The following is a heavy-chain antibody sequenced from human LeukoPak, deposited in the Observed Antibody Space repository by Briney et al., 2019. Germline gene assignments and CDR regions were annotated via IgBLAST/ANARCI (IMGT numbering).Heavy chain of an antibody. V-gene: IGHV3-23*01. D-gene: IGHD1-26*01. Sequence: GGSLRLSCAASGFTFSSSAMSWVRQVPGKGLEWVSGISASGGSTYYADSVKGRFTISRDNSKNTLYLQMNSLRAEDTAVYYCAKVNSGSYAALGYWGQGTLVTVSS. CDR2: ISASGGST. J-gene: IGHJ4*02. CDR1: GFTFSSSA. CDR3: AKVNSGSYAALGY.